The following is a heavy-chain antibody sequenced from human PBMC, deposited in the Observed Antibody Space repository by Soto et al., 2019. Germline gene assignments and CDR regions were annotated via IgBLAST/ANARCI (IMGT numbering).Heavy chain of an antibody. CDR1: GGSLSSGAYY. V-gene: IGHV4-31*03. Sequence: SETLSLTCTVSGGSLSSGAYYWSWIRQHPGKGLEWIGYIYYSGSTYYNPSLESRVTLSVDTSTKQFSLKVSSVTAADTAVYYCARTLAGGNLDQWGQGILVTSPQ. CDR3: ARTLAGGNLDQ. CDR2: IYYSGST. D-gene: IGHD2-15*01. J-gene: IGHJ5*02.